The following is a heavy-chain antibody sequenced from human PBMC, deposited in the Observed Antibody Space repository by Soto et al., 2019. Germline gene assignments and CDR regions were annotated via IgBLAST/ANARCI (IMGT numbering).Heavy chain of an antibody. Sequence: PGGSLRLSCAASGFTFSSYWMSWVRQAPGKGLEWVANIKPDGSEKWYVDSVKGRFTISRDNAKNSLYLQVNSLRAEYTAVYYCARADYYDTTGPFSDAFDIWGQGTMVTVS. D-gene: IGHD3-22*01. CDR1: GFTFSSYW. CDR3: ARADYYDTTGPFSDAFDI. CDR2: IKPDGSEK. V-gene: IGHV3-7*04. J-gene: IGHJ3*02.